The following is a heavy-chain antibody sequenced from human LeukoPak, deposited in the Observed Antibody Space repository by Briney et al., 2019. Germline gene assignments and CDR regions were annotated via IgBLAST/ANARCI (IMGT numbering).Heavy chain of an antibody. CDR3: ARGIGGAKETDLYFDY. J-gene: IGHJ4*02. Sequence: GGSLRLSCAASGFTFSSYPLNWVRQAPGKGLEWVSSISTTNSYIYYADSVKGRFTISRDNAKNSLYLQMNSLRAEDTAVYYCARGIGGAKETDLYFDYWGQGTLVTVSS. CDR2: ISTTNSYI. D-gene: IGHD2-15*01. V-gene: IGHV3-21*01. CDR1: GFTFSSYP.